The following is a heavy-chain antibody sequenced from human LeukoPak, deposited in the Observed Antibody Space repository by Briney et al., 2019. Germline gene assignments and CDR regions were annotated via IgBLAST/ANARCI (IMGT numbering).Heavy chain of an antibody. Sequence: GGSLRLSCAASGFTFSSYAMSWVRQAPGKGLEWVSAISGSGGSTYYADSVKGRFTISRDNSKNTLYLQMNSLRAEDTAVYYCAKDFSILYYYYGMDVWGQGTTVTVSS. CDR2: ISGSGGST. D-gene: IGHD3-3*02. CDR1: GFTFSSYA. CDR3: AKDFSILYYYYGMDV. J-gene: IGHJ6*02. V-gene: IGHV3-23*01.